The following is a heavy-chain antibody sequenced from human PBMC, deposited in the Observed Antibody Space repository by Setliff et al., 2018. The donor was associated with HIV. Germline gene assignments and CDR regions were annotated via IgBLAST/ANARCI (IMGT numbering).Heavy chain of an antibody. CDR1: GYTFSTNA. Sequence: ASVKVSCKAFGYTFSTNAIHWVRQAPGQRLEWMGYINAGDGNTRYSEKFQGRVTITRDTSANTAYMELSSLRSEDTAVYFCARALSYGSGTYSAAGFWGQGTLVTVSS. J-gene: IGHJ4*02. CDR2: INAGDGNT. CDR3: ARALSYGSGTYSAAGF. D-gene: IGHD3-10*01. V-gene: IGHV1-3*01.